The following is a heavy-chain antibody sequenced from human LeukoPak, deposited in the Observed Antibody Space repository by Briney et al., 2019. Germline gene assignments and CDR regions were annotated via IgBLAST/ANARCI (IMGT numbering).Heavy chain of an antibody. CDR3: ARSLVVGATYPYH. V-gene: IGHV3-30*04. CDR1: GFTFSSYA. CDR2: ISYDGSNK. J-gene: IGHJ5*02. Sequence: PGGSLRLSCAASGFTFSSYAMHGVRQAPGKGLEWVAVISYDGSNKYYADSVKGRFTISRDNSKNTLYLQVNSLRAEDTAVYYCARSLVVGATYPYHWGQGTLVTVSS. D-gene: IGHD1-26*01.